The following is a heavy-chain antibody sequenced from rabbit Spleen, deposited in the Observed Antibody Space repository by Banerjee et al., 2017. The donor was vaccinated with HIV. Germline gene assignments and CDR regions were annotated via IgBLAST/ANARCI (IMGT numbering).Heavy chain of an antibody. CDR2: IGAATGTT. CDR3: ARDLVAVIGWNFSL. J-gene: IGHJ3*01. Sequence: QEQLVESGGGLVKPGASLTLTCKASGFSFGGGYYMSWVRQAPGKGLEWIGCIGAATGTTYYASWAKGRFTISKTSSTTVTLQMTSLTAADTATYFCARDLVAVIGWNFSLWGQGTLVTVS. D-gene: IGHD1-1*01. CDR1: GFSFGGGYY. V-gene: IGHV1S45*01.